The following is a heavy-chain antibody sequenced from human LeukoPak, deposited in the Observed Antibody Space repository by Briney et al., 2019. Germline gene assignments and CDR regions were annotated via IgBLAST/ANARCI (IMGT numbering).Heavy chain of an antibody. CDR3: ARDVGYCSSTSCRYYYYYYMDV. CDR1: VGFNRSHY. V-gene: IGHV4-4*07. CDR2: IYTSGCT. Sequence: PSETLSLTRTCSVGFNRSHYWSWIRQPAAKALEGIGRIYTSGCTNYNPSLKSRVTTSVDTSKNQFSLKLSSVTAADTDVYYCARDVGYCSSTSCRYYYYYYMDVWGKGTTVTVSS. J-gene: IGHJ6*03. D-gene: IGHD2-2*01.